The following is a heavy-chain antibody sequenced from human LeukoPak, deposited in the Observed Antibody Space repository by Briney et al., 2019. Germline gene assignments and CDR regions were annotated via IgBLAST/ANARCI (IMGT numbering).Heavy chain of an antibody. V-gene: IGHV1-18*01. CDR2: ISAYNGNK. J-gene: IGHJ3*02. CDR1: GYTFTSYG. CDR3: ARDLEWELLAFDI. D-gene: IGHD1-26*01. Sequence: ASVKVSCKSSGYTFTSYGISWVRQAPGQGLEWMGWISAYNGNKNYAQKLQGRVTMTTDTSTSPAYMELRSLRSDDTAVYYCARDLEWELLAFDIWGQGTMVTVS.